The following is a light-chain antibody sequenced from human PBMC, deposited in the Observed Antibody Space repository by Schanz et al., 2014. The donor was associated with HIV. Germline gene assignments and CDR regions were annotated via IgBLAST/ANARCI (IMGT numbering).Light chain of an antibody. V-gene: IGLV1-44*01. J-gene: IGLJ2*01. Sequence: QLVLTQPPSASGTPGQRVTISCSGSSSSIKTNTVNWFQQLPGTAPKLLIYATYNRPSGVPDRFSGSGSDTSASLAISGLQSEDEADYYCSSYAGSYNLGVLFGGGTKVTVL. CDR2: ATY. CDR3: SSYAGSYNLGVL. CDR1: SSSIKTNT.